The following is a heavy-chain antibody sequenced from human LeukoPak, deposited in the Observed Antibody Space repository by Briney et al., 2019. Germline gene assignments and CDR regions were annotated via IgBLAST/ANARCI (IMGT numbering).Heavy chain of an antibody. J-gene: IGHJ4*02. D-gene: IGHD5-18*01. Sequence: GGSLRLSCTASGFIFGDYAMSWVRQAPGKGLEGVGFIRSKAYGGTTEYATSVKGRFTISRDDSKSIAYLQMNSLKTEDTAVYYCTSPRRGYSYGYDYWGQGTLVTVSS. CDR2: IRSKAYGGTT. CDR3: TSPRRGYSYGYDY. CDR1: GFIFGDYA. V-gene: IGHV3-49*04.